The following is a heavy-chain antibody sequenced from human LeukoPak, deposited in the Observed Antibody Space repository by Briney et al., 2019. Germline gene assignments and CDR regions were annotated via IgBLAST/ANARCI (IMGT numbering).Heavy chain of an antibody. Sequence: PSETLSLTCAVYGGSFSGYYWSWIRQPPGKGLEWIGEINHSGSTNYNPSLKSRVTISVDTSKNQFSLKLSSVTAADTAVYYCARGRSALVVRGVKAFDYWGQGTLVTVSS. D-gene: IGHD3-10*01. V-gene: IGHV4-34*01. CDR2: INHSGST. CDR1: GGSFSGYY. CDR3: ARGRSALVVRGVKAFDY. J-gene: IGHJ4*02.